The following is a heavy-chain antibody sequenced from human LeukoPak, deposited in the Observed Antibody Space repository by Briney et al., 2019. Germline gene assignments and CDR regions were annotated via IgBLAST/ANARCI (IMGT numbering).Heavy chain of an antibody. CDR2: IKSKTDGGTT. V-gene: IGHV3-15*01. J-gene: IGHJ6*03. CDR3: TTDRWTNWVYYYYYYMDV. CDR1: GFTFSNAW. D-gene: IGHD7-27*01. Sequence: GGSLRLSCAASGFTFSNAWMSWVRQAPGKGLEWVGRIKSKTDGGTTDYAAPVKGRFTISRDDSKNTLYLQMNSLKTEDTAVYYCTTDRWTNWVYYYYYYMDVWGKGTTVTVSS.